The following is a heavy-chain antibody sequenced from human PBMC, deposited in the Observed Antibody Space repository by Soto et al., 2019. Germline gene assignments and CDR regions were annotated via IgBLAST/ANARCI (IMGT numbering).Heavy chain of an antibody. J-gene: IGHJ4*02. V-gene: IGHV3-74*01. Sequence: EVQLGESGGGLVQPGGSLRLSCAASGFTISSYWMHWVRQAPGKGLVWVSRINSDGSSTSYADSVKGRFTISRDNAKNTLYLQMNSLRAEDTAVYYCARVGKVEASHFDYWGQGTLVTVSS. CDR1: GFTISSYW. CDR3: ARVGKVEASHFDY. D-gene: IGHD2-15*01. CDR2: INSDGSST.